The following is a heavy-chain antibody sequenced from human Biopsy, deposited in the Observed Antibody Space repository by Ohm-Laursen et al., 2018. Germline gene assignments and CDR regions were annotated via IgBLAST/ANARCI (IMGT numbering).Heavy chain of an antibody. CDR1: GFSLNTRGMS. CDR2: TDWDDAK. V-gene: IGHV2-70*16. CDR3: ARIPILVVPAAIVYRHRRHLQGLDV. J-gene: IGHJ6*02. D-gene: IGHD2-2*02. Sequence: TQTLTLTCTLSGFSLNTRGMSVTWIRQPPGKALEWLARTDWDDAKFYSESLKTRLTISKGTSENHVVLTLSDVAPVDTATYYCARIPILVVPAAIVYRHRRHLQGLDVWGQGTTVIVSS.